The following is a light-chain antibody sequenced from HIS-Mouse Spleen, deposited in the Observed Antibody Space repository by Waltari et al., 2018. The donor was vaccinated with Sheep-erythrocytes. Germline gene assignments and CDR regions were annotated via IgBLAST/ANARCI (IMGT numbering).Light chain of an antibody. CDR1: QSISSY. V-gene: IGKV1-39*01. Sequence: DIQMTKSPSSLSASVGDRVTITCRASQSISSYLNWYQQKPGKAPKLLIYAASSLQSGVPSRFSGSGSGTDFTLTISSLQPEDFATYYCQQSYSTPPLTFGGGTK. J-gene: IGKJ4*01. CDR2: AAS. CDR3: QQSYSTPPLT.